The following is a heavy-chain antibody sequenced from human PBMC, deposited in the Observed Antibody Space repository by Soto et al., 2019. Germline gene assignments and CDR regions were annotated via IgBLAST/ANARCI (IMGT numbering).Heavy chain of an antibody. V-gene: IGHV4-59*01. CDR2: IYHRGTT. Sequence: QVQLQESGPGLVKPSETLSLTCTVSGGSISSYYWSWIRQPPGKGVEWIGYIYHRGTTNYIPSLKSRVTISADMSKNKFSLNLSSVTAADTDAYYCARAIRRGGGFDFWGQGTLVTVSS. J-gene: IGHJ4*02. CDR3: ARAIRRGGGFDF. D-gene: IGHD3-10*01. CDR1: GGSISSYY.